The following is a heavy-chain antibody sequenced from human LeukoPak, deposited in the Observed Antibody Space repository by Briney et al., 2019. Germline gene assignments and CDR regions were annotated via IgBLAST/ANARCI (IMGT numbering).Heavy chain of an antibody. Sequence: GGSLRLSCAASGFTLSSYWMSWVRQAPGKGLEWMANMKQDGSERYYVDSVKGRFTISRDNAKNSLYLEMNSLRAEDTSVYYCARYKPQYRWDLYYFDYWGQGTLVTVSS. D-gene: IGHD1-1*01. CDR1: GFTLSSYW. V-gene: IGHV3-7*01. CDR2: MKQDGSER. CDR3: ARYKPQYRWDLYYFDY. J-gene: IGHJ4*02.